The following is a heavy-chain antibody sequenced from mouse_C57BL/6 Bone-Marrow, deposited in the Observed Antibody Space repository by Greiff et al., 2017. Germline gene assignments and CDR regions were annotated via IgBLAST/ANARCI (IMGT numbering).Heavy chain of an antibody. CDR1: GYTFTSYG. D-gene: IGHD1-1*01. Sequence: QVQLQQSGAELARPGASVKLSCKASGYTFTSYGISWVKQRTGQGLEWIGEIYPRSGNTYYNEKFKGKATLTADKSSSTAYMELRSLTSEDSAVYFCARGGTYFYWYFDVWGTGTTVTVSS. CDR2: IYPRSGNT. V-gene: IGHV1-81*01. CDR3: ARGGTYFYWYFDV. J-gene: IGHJ1*03.